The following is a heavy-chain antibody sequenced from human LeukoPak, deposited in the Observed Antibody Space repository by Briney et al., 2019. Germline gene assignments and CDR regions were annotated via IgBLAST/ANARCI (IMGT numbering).Heavy chain of an antibody. Sequence: GGSLRLSCAASGFTSSDYCMTCVRQAPGKGLEWVANIKQDGSEKYYVDSVKGRFTISRDNAKNSLYLQMNSLRAEDTAVYYCTRDADCSSTSRLDAFDIWGQGTMVSVSS. CDR3: TRDADCSSTSRLDAFDI. CDR2: IKQDGSEK. CDR1: GFTSSDYC. D-gene: IGHD2-2*01. J-gene: IGHJ3*02. V-gene: IGHV3-7*01.